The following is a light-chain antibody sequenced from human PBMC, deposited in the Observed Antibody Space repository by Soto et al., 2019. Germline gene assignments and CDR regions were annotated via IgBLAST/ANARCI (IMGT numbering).Light chain of an antibody. V-gene: IGLV1-47*02. CDR1: SSNIGSKY. CDR3: AAWDVSLNVRM. J-gene: IGLJ3*02. Sequence: QSVLTQPPSASGTPGQRVTISCSGSSSNIGSKYVYWYQQLPGTAPKLLSYDDNQRPSGVPDRFSGSKSGTSASLAISGLRSEDEADYYCAAWDVSLNVRMFSGGTKLTVL. CDR2: DDN.